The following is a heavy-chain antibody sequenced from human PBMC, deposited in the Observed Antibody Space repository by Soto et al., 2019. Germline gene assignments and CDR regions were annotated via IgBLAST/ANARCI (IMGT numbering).Heavy chain of an antibody. Sequence: SETLSLTCAVYGGSSSGYYWSWIRQPPGKGLEWIGYIYYSGSTNYNPSLKSRVTISVDTSKNQFSLKLSSVTAADTAAYYCGRSGVKYYDFLSGYYRHLGFDDWGQGTLAPVS. CDR1: GGSSSGYY. J-gene: IGHJ4*02. CDR3: GRSGVKYYDFLSGYYRHLGFDD. V-gene: IGHV4-59*01. D-gene: IGHD3-3*01. CDR2: IYYSGST.